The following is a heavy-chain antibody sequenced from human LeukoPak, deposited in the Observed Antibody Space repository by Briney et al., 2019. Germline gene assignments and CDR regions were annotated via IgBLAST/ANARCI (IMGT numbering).Heavy chain of an antibody. CDR2: ISSSGSTI. J-gene: IGHJ4*02. CDR3: ARQTRYPYYFDY. CDR1: GFTVSSNY. V-gene: IGHV3-11*01. Sequence: GGSLRLSCAASGFTVSSNYMSWVRQAPGKGLEWVSYISSSGSTIYYADSVKGRFTISRDNAKNSLYLQMNSLRAEDTAVYYCARQTRYPYYFDYWGQGTLVTVSS. D-gene: IGHD1-7*01.